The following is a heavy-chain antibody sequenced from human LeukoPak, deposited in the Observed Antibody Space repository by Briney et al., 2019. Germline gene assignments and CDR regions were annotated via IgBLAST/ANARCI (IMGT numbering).Heavy chain of an antibody. D-gene: IGHD1-26*01. CDR2: VSAYNGKT. CDR1: VYTFTSSY. J-gene: IGHJ4*02. CDR3: ARGGTYYPCIDY. V-gene: IGHV1-18*01. Sequence: ASVKVSCKASVYTFTSSYINWVRQAPGQGLEWMGWVSAYNGKTSYVQNFQGRVTMTTDSSTNTAYMDLTSLTSDDTAVYYCARGGTYYPCIDYWGQGTLVTVSS.